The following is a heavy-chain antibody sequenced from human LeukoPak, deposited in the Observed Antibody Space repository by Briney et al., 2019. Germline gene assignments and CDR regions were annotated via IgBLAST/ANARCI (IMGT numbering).Heavy chain of an antibody. Sequence: SETLSLTCTVSGGSISSSSYYWGWIRQPPGKGLEWIGSIYYSGSTYYNPSIKSRVTISVDTSKNQFSLKLSSVTAADTAVYYCARLLWFGELLLDYWGQGTLVTVSS. CDR1: GGSISSSSYY. CDR3: ARLLWFGELLLDY. D-gene: IGHD3-10*01. CDR2: IYYSGST. J-gene: IGHJ4*02. V-gene: IGHV4-39*01.